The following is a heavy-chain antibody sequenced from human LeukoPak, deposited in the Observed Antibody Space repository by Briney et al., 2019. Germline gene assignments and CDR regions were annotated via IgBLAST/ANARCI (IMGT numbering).Heavy chain of an antibody. D-gene: IGHD2-2*01. CDR3: ARGFVVVPASLGHYFDY. V-gene: IGHV4-34*01. J-gene: IGHJ4*02. CDR1: GGSFSGYY. Sequence: PSETLSLTCAVYGGSFSGYYWSWIRQPPGKGLEWIGEINHSGSTNYNPSLKSRVTISVHTSKNQFSLKLSSVTAADTAVYYCARGFVVVPASLGHYFDYWGQGTLVTVSS. CDR2: INHSGST.